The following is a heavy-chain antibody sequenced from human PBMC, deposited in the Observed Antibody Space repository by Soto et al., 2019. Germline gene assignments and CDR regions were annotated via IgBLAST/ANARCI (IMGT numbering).Heavy chain of an antibody. CDR2: IYYTGST. D-gene: IGHD3-10*01. Sequence: QVQLQESGPGLVKPSQTLSLTCTVSGGSITSGDYFWSWIRQPPGKGLEWIGYIYYTGSTYYNPSLKSRLTISVDTSKYQFSLKLSSVTAADTAVYYCARSHDSRSGWFDPWGQGTLVTVSS. J-gene: IGHJ5*02. CDR3: ARSHDSRSGWFDP. V-gene: IGHV4-30-4*01. CDR1: GGSITSGDYF.